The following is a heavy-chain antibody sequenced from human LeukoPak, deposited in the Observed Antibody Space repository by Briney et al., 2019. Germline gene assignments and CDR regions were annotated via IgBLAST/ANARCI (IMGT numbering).Heavy chain of an antibody. CDR3: AKDEAMVQGVRIFDY. D-gene: IGHD3-10*01. Sequence: PGGSLRLSCAASGFTFSSYAMSWVRQAPGKGLEWVSAISGSGGSTYYADSVKGRFTISRGNSKNTLYLQMNSLRAEDTAVYYCAKDEAMVQGVRIFDYWGQGTLVTVSS. J-gene: IGHJ4*02. CDR2: ISGSGGST. CDR1: GFTFSSYA. V-gene: IGHV3-23*01.